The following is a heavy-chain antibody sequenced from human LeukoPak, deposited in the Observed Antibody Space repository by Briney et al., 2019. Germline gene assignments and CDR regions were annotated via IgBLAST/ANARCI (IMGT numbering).Heavy chain of an antibody. CDR1: GYSISSGYY. CDR2: IYHSGST. V-gene: IGHV4-38-2*02. CDR3: ARTGYCSGGSCYPEDWFDP. Sequence: SETLSLTCTVSGYSISSGYYWGWIRQPPGKGLEWIGSIYHSGSTYYNPSLKSRVTISVDTSKNQFSLKLSSVTAADTAVYYCARTGYCSGGSCYPEDWFDPWGQGTLVTVSS. D-gene: IGHD2-15*01. J-gene: IGHJ5*02.